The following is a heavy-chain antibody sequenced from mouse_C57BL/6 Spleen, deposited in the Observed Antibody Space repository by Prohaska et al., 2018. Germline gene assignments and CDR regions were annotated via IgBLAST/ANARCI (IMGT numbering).Heavy chain of an antibody. Sequence: DVQLHESGPGLVQPSQSLSLTCSVPGYSITTGYYWNWLRQFPGNKMEWMGYISYDGSNNYNPSLKNRISITRDTSKNQFVLMLNSVTTEDTATDYCARGGTTVVADGYFDVWGTGTTVTVSS. CDR3: ARGGTTVVADGYFDV. J-gene: IGHJ1*03. CDR1: GYSITTGYY. D-gene: IGHD1-1*01. CDR2: ISYDGSN. V-gene: IGHV3-6*01.